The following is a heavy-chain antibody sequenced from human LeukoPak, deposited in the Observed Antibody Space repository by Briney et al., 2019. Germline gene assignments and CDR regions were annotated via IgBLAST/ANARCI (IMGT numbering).Heavy chain of an antibody. Sequence: GGSLRLSCAASGFTFSSYAMSWVRQAPGKGLEWVSAISGSGGSTYYADSVKGRFTISRDSSKNTLYLQMNSLRAEDTAVYYCAKDGLWQQLVPYYYYYYMDVWGKGTTVTVSS. D-gene: IGHD6-13*01. J-gene: IGHJ6*03. CDR1: GFTFSSYA. V-gene: IGHV3-23*01. CDR3: AKDGLWQQLVPYYYYYYMDV. CDR2: ISGSGGST.